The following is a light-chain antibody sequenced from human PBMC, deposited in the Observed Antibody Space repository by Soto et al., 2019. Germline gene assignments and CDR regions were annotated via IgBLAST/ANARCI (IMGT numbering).Light chain of an antibody. V-gene: IGKV3-20*01. J-gene: IGKJ1*01. CDR1: QSVSSNY. CDR2: GAS. Sequence: EIVLTQSPGTLSLSPGEKATLSCRASQSVSSNYLAWYQQKPGQAPRPLIYGASSRAIGIPDRFSGSGSGTDFTLTISRLEPEDLAVSYCQQYGSLRWTFGQGTKV. CDR3: QQYGSLRWT.